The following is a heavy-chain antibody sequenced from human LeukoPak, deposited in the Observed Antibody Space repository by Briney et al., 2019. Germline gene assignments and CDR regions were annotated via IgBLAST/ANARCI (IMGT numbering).Heavy chain of an antibody. CDR3: ARLGYCSGGSCYYYGMDV. Sequence: ASVKVSCKASGYTFTSYDINWVRQATGQGLEWMGWMNPNSGNTGYAQKFQGRVTITRNTSISTAYMELSSLRSEDTAVYYCARLGYCSGGSCYYYGMDVWGQGTTVTVSS. J-gene: IGHJ6*02. V-gene: IGHV1-8*03. CDR1: GYTFTSYD. D-gene: IGHD2-15*01. CDR2: MNPNSGNT.